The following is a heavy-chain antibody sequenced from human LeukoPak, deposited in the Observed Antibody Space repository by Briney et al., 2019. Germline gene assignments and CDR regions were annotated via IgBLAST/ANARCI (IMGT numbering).Heavy chain of an antibody. CDR2: INPNSGGT. J-gene: IGHJ3*02. D-gene: IGHD3-22*01. Sequence: ASVKVSCKASGYTFTSYGISWVRQAPGQGLEWMGRINPNSGGTNYAQKFQGRVTMTRDTSISTAYMELSRLRSDDTAVYYCARRCYYDSSGYSPDAFDIWGQGTMVTVSS. V-gene: IGHV1-2*06. CDR3: ARRCYYDSSGYSPDAFDI. CDR1: GYTFTSYG.